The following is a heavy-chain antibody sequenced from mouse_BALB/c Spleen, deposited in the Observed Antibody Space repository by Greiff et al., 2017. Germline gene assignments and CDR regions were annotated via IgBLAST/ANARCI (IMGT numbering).Heavy chain of an antibody. J-gene: IGHJ3*01. CDR2: IAPGSGST. V-gene: IGHV1S41*01. Sequence: DLVKPGASVKLSCKASGYTFTSYWINWIKQRPGQGLEWIGRIAPGSGSTYYNEMFKGKATLTVDTSSSTAYIQLSSLSSEDSAVYFCARSTMITTSFAYWGQGTLVTVSA. CDR3: ARSTMITTSFAY. D-gene: IGHD2-4*01. CDR1: GYTFTSYW.